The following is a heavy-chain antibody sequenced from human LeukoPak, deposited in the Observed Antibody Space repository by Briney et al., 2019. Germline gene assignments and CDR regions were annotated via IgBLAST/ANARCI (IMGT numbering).Heavy chain of an antibody. CDR1: GGSFSGYY. CDR3: GVTTYYYYGMDV. V-gene: IGHV4-34*01. Sequence: SETLSLTCAVYGGSFSGYYWSWIRQPPGKGLEWIGEINHSGSTNYNPSLKSRVTISVDTSKNQFSLKLSSVTAADTAVYYCGVTTYYYYGMDVWGQGTTVTVSS. CDR2: INHSGST. J-gene: IGHJ6*02. D-gene: IGHD4-11*01.